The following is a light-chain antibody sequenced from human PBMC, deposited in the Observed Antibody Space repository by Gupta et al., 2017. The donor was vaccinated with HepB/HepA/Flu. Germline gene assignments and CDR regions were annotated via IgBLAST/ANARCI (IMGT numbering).Light chain of an antibody. J-gene: IGKJ1*01. CDR2: GAS. Sequence: EIVMTQSPATLSVSPGERATLSCRASQSVSSNLAWYQQKPGQAPRLLVYGASTRATGIPASFSGSGSGTEFTLTISSRHSEDFAVYYCQQDNNWPPWTFGQGTKVEIK. CDR1: QSVSSN. CDR3: QQDNNWPPWT. V-gene: IGKV3-15*01.